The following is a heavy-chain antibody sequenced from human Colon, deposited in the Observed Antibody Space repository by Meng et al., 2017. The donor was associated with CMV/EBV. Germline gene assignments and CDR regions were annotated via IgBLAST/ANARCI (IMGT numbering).Heavy chain of an antibody. V-gene: IGHV2-5*01. Sequence: SGPTLVKPTQTLTLTCTFSGFSFSTRGVAVGWIRQPPGKALEWLALIYWNDEKRYSPSLQNRLTITTDTAKNQVVLTMTVMDPADTATYYCASTSPGLAAAGTVYFDFWGQGTRVTVSS. CDR2: IYWNDEK. CDR3: ASTSPGLAAAGTVYFDF. J-gene: IGHJ4*02. D-gene: IGHD6-13*01. CDR1: GFSFSTRGVA.